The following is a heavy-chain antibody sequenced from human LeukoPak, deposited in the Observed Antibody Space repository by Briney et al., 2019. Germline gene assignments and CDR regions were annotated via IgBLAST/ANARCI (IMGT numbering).Heavy chain of an antibody. V-gene: IGHV3-23*01. Sequence: GGSLRLSCAASGFTFSSYAMSWVRQAPGKGLEWVSAISGSGGSTYYADSVKGRFTISRDNSKNTLYLQMNSLRAEDTAVYYCAKDTAGEGTAAGTGYWGQGTLVAVSS. CDR3: AKDTAGEGTAAGTGY. J-gene: IGHJ4*02. CDR2: ISGSGGST. CDR1: GFTFSSYA. D-gene: IGHD6-13*01.